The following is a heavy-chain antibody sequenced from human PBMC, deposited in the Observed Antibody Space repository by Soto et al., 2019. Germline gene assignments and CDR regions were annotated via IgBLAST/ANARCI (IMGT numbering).Heavy chain of an antibody. CDR2: IYHSGST. D-gene: IGHD5-18*01. Sequence: QLQLQESGSGLVKPSQTLSLTCAVSGGSISSGGYSWSWIRQPPGKGLEWIGYIYHSGSTYYNPSLKSRFTISVDRSKNQCSLKLSSVTAADTAVYYCARAQGTAMAGRWYFDLWGRGTLVTVPS. J-gene: IGHJ2*01. CDR1: GGSISSGGYS. V-gene: IGHV4-30-2*01. CDR3: ARAQGTAMAGRWYFDL.